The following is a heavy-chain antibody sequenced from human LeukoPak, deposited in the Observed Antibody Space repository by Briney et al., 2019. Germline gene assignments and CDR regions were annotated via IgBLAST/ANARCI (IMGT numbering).Heavy chain of an antibody. CDR3: AKDAIVVVTSYYFDY. CDR2: ISWNSGSI. CDR1: GFTFSSYS. V-gene: IGHV3-9*01. J-gene: IGHJ4*02. D-gene: IGHD3-22*01. Sequence: GGSLRLSCAASGFTFSSYSMHWVRQAPGKGLEWVSGISWNSGSIGYADSVRGRFTISRDNAKNSLYLQMNSLRAEDTALYYCAKDAIVVVTSYYFDYWGQGTLVTVSS.